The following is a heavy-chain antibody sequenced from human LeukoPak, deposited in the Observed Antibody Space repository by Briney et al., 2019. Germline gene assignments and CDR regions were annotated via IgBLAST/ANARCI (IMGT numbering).Heavy chain of an antibody. Sequence: PSETLSLTCTVSGGSISSSSYYWGWIRQPPGKGLEWIGSIYYSGSTYYNPSLKSRVTISVDTSKNQFSLKLSSVTAADTAVYYCASSRDGGYYYYYMDVWGKGTTVTVSS. CDR2: IYYSGST. CDR3: ASSRDGGYYYYYMDV. J-gene: IGHJ6*03. CDR1: GGSISSSSYY. V-gene: IGHV4-39*07.